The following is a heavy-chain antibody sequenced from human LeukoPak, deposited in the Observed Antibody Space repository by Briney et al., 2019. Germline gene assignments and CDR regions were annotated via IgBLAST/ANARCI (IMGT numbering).Heavy chain of an antibody. J-gene: IGHJ4*02. CDR1: GGSISINNYY. CDR3: ARHTYYYDSSGYYRGGYFDY. CDR2: IYYSGST. Sequence: SETLSLTCIVSGGSISINNYYWAWVRQPPGKGLEWIGSIYYSGSTYYNPSLKSRVTISVDTSKNQFSLKLSSVTAADTAVYYCARHTYYYDSSGYYRGGYFDYWGQGTLVTVSS. V-gene: IGHV4-39*01. D-gene: IGHD3-22*01.